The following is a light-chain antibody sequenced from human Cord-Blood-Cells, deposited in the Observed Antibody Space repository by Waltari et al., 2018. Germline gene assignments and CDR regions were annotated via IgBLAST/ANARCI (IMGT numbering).Light chain of an antibody. Sequence: DIVMTQSLDSLAVSLGERATINCKSSQSVLYSSNNKNYLAWYQQKPGQPPKLLIYWASTRESGVPDRFSGSGSGTDFTLTISSLQAEDVAVYYCQQYYSTPVIFGGGTKVEIK. CDR1: QSVLYSSNNKNY. V-gene: IGKV4-1*01. CDR2: WAS. CDR3: QQYYSTPVI. J-gene: IGKJ4*01.